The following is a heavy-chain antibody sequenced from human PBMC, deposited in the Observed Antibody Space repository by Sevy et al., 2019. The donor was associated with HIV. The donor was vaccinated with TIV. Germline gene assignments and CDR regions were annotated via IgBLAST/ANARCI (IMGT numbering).Heavy chain of an antibody. Sequence: GGSLRLSCAASEFSFSSYGMHWVRQAPGKGLEWMSYIQYDGSNKDYADSVKGRFTISRDNSKNTLYLQMNSLRVEDTAVFYWVKEGGGEGGDHWGQGTLVTVSS. CDR3: VKEGGGEGGDH. CDR2: IQYDGSNK. CDR1: EFSFSSYG. V-gene: IGHV3-30*02. J-gene: IGHJ4*02. D-gene: IGHD2-21*01.